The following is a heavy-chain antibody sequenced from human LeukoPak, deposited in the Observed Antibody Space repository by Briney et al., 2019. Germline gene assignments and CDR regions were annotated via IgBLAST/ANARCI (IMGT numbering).Heavy chain of an antibody. CDR3: ATSGSLDAFDI. CDR1: ELTFSNFG. D-gene: IGHD1-26*01. CDR2: IPYDGSNK. V-gene: IGHV3-30*02. J-gene: IGHJ3*02. Sequence: PGGSLRLSCAASELTFSNFGMHWVRQAPGKGLEWVAFIPYDGSNKYYADSVKGRFTISRDNSKNTLYLQMNSLRAEDTAVYYCATSGSLDAFDIWGQGTMVTVSS.